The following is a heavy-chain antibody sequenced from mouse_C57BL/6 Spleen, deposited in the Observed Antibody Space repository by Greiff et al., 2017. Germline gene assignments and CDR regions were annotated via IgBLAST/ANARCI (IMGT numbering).Heavy chain of an antibody. V-gene: IGHV5-6*02. CDR2: ISSGGIYT. CDR3: ARRIYDGYPAWFAY. D-gene: IGHD2-3*01. CDR1: GFTFSSYG. J-gene: IGHJ3*01. Sequence: EVKLVESGGDLVKPGGSLKLSYAASGFTFSSYGMSWVRQTPDKRLEWVATISSGGIYTYYPDSVKGRFTISRDNAKNTLYLQMSSLKSEDTAMYYCARRIYDGYPAWFAYWGQGTLVTVSA.